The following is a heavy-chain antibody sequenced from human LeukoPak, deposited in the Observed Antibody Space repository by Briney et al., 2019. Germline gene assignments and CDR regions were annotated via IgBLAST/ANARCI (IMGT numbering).Heavy chain of an antibody. V-gene: IGHV3-9*03. CDR3: AKSQYYYDSSRSAFDI. CDR1: GFTFDDYA. J-gene: IGHJ3*02. D-gene: IGHD3-22*01. CDR2: ISWNSGSI. Sequence: GGSLRLSCAASGFTFDDYAMHWVRQAPGKGLEGVSGISWNSGSIGYADSVKGRFTISRDNAKNSLYLQMNSLRAEDMALYYCAKSQYYYDSSRSAFDIWGQGTMVTVSS.